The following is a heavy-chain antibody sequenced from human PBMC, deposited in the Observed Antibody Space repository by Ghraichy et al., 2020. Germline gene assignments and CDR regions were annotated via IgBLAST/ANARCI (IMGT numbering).Heavy chain of an antibody. V-gene: IGHV4-39*01. CDR3: ARISPSFGGVTRARVFTEFDY. CDR2: IYYRGNT. D-gene: IGHD3-16*01. Sequence: SQTLSLTCTVSGGSISSSSYFWGWIRQPPGKGLEWIGSIYYRGNTYYNPPLKSRFPISVDMSKNQFSLKLSSVTAADTAVYYCARISPSFGGVTRARVFTEFDYWGQGNLGTVS. CDR1: GGSISSSSYF. J-gene: IGHJ4*02.